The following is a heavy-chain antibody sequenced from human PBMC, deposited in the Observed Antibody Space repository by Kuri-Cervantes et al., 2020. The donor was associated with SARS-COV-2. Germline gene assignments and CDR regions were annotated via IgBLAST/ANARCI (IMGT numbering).Heavy chain of an antibody. V-gene: IGHV3-11*06. D-gene: IGHD3-10*01. CDR3: AIGRGVRGVPLGQFDY. CDR2: ISSSSSYT. J-gene: IGHJ4*02. Sequence: GGSLRLSCAASGFTFSDYYMSWIRQAPGKGLEWVSYISSSSSYTNYADSVKGRFTISRDNAKNSLYLQRNSLRAEDTAVYYCAIGRGVRGVPLGQFDYWGQGTLVTVSS. CDR1: GFTFSDYY.